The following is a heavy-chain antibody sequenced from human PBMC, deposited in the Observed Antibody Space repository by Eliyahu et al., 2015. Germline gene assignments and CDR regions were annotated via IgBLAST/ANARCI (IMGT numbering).Heavy chain of an antibody. J-gene: IGHJ4*02. CDR2: ISWNGVLI. CDR3: VKAGATDMTAHLFDS. CDR1: GFXFDDYG. D-gene: IGHD5-24*01. Sequence: EVHLVESGGTLVQPGRSLRLSCXASGFXFDDYGMGWVRQGPGKGLEWISSISWNGVLIDNADSIEGRFTISRDNAKKSLYLQMSSLTEDDTAFYFCVKAGATDMTAHLFDSWGQGALVTVSS. V-gene: IGHV3-9*01.